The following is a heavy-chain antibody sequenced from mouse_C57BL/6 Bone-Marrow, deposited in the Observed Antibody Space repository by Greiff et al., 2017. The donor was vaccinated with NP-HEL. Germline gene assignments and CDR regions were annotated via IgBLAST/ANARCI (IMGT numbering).Heavy chain of an antibody. CDR2: IHPNSGST. Sequence: VKLLESGAELVKPGASVKLSCKASGYTFTSYWMHWVKQRPGQGLEWIGMIHPNSGSTNYNEKFKSKATLTVDKSSSTAYMQLSSLTSEDSAVYYCADDGYYVSHWYFDVWGTGTTVTVSS. V-gene: IGHV1-64*01. J-gene: IGHJ1*03. CDR3: ADDGYYVSHWYFDV. CDR1: GYTFTSYW. D-gene: IGHD2-3*01.